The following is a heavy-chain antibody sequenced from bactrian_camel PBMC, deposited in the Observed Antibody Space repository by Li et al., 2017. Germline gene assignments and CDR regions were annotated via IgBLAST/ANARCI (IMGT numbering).Heavy chain of an antibody. CDR3: ASDPYGGSCTRDTLARADFGY. V-gene: IGHV3S1*01. CDR1: GLPFRSNC. Sequence: QVQLVESGGGSVQAGGSLRLSCTGTASGLPFRSNCMAWIRQAPGKEREGVAGIYIAGGRTYYADSVKGRFTISRDNTKNTLYLQMIDLNPDDTAMYYCASDPYGGSCTRDTLARADFGYWGQGTQVTVS. J-gene: IGHJ6*01. D-gene: IGHD6*01. CDR2: IYIAGGRT.